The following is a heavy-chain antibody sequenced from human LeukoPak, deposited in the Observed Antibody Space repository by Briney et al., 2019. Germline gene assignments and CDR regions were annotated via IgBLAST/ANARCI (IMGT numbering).Heavy chain of an antibody. J-gene: IGHJ4*02. CDR1: GVSISSSSYY. CDR3: AREVGSSGWIDY. D-gene: IGHD6-19*01. CDR2: IYYSGST. V-gene: IGHV4-61*01. Sequence: SETLSLTCTVSGVSISSSSYYWGWLRQPPGKGLEWIGYIYYSGSTNYNPSLKSRVTISVDTSKNQFSLKLSAVTAADTAVYYCAREVGSSGWIDYWGQGTLVTVSS.